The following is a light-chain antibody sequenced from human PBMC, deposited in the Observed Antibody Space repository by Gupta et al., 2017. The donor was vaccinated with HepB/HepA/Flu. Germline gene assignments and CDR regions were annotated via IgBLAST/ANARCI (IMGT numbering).Light chain of an antibody. V-gene: IGLV2-14*01. J-gene: IGLJ2*01. Sequence: QSALTQPASVSGSPGQSITISCTGTSSDVGSYVSWYQHHPGKVPKLLIYEVTTRPSGVSNRFSAAKSGNTASLTISGLQAEDEADYYCSSYTSRSTFDFGGGTKLTVL. CDR2: EVT. CDR3: SSYTSRSTFD. CDR1: SSDVGSY.